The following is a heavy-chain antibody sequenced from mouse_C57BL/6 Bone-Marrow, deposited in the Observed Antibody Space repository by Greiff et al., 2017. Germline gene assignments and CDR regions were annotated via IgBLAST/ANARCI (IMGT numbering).Heavy chain of an antibody. D-gene: IGHD4-1*02. CDR2: IDPETGGT. CDR3: LNSPFDY. V-gene: IGHV1-15*01. Sequence: VKLMESGAELVRPGASVTLSCKASGYTFTDYEMHWVKQTPVHGLEWIGAIDPETGGTAYNQKFKGKAILTADKSSSTAYMELRSLTSEDSAVYYFLNSPFDYWGQGTTLTVSS. CDR1: GYTFTDYE. J-gene: IGHJ2*01.